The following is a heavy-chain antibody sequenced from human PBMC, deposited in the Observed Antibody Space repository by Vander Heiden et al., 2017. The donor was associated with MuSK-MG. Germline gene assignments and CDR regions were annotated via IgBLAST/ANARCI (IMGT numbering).Heavy chain of an antibody. CDR2: FYISGST. J-gene: IGHJ3*01. CDR1: GGSVTSYY. V-gene: IGHV4-4*07. CDR3: AIVEGPDGPRSGAFDV. D-gene: IGHD2-8*01. Sequence: QVQLQESGPGLVKPSETLSLTCTVSGGSVTSYYWSWIRQPAGKGLEWIVRFYISGSTNYNPTLMSRVTMSVDTSKNQFALKLSSVTAAETAVYYCAIVEGPDGPRSGAFDVWGHGRMVTDSS.